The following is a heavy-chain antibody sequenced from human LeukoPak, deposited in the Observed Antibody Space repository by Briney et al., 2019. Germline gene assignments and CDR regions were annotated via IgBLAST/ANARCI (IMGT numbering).Heavy chain of an antibody. CDR2: INHSGSI. CDR3: ARGRYTYYDFWSGPKYYYYGMDV. Sequence: SETLSLTCAVYGGSFSGYYWSWIRQPPGKGLEWIGEINHSGSINYNPSLKSRVTISVDTSKNQFSLKLSSVTAADTAVYYCARGRYTYYDFWSGPKYYYYGMDVWGQGTTVTVSS. V-gene: IGHV4-34*01. J-gene: IGHJ6*02. D-gene: IGHD3-3*01. CDR1: GGSFSGYY.